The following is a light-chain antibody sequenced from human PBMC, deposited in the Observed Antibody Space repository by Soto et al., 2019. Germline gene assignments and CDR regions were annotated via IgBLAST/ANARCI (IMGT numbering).Light chain of an antibody. Sequence: IQLTKSPSFLSASVGDRVTITCRASQGISSYLAWYQQKPGKAPKLLIYAASTLQSGVPSRFSGSGSGTEFTLTISRLQPEDFATYYCQQLNSYPIAFGQGTRLDIK. CDR3: QQLNSYPIA. J-gene: IGKJ5*01. V-gene: IGKV1-9*01. CDR1: QGISSY. CDR2: AAS.